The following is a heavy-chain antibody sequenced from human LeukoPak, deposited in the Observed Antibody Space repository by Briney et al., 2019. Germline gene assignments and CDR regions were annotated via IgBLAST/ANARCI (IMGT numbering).Heavy chain of an antibody. D-gene: IGHD1-26*01. CDR2: IYYSGST. Sequence: PSGTLSLTCTVSGGSISSYYWSWIRQPPGKGLEWIGYIYYSGSTNYNPSLKSRVTISVDTSKNQFSLKLSSVTAADTAVYYCARFVGATTDDAFDIWGQGTMVSVSS. CDR1: GGSISSYY. J-gene: IGHJ3*02. CDR3: ARFVGATTDDAFDI. V-gene: IGHV4-59*01.